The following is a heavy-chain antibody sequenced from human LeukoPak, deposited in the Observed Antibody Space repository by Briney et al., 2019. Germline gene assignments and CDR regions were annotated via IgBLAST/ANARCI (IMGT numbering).Heavy chain of an antibody. J-gene: IGHJ6*02. CDR1: GYTFTGYY. CDR3: ASTAPYYYYYGMDV. V-gene: IGHV1-2*02. CDR2: INPNSGGT. Sequence: ASVKVSCKASGYTFTGYYMHWVRQAPGQGLEWMGWINPNSGGTNYAQKFQGRVTMTRDTSISTAYMELSRLRSDDTAVYYCASTAPYYYYYGMDVWGQGTTDTVSS.